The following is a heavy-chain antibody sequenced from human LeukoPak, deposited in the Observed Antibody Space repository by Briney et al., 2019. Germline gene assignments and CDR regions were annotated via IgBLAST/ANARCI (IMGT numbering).Heavy chain of an antibody. CDR1: GFTFSSYA. CDR2: IAHHGSNK. D-gene: IGHD2/OR15-2a*01. V-gene: IGHV3-30*02. J-gene: IGHJ4*02. Sequence: GGSLRLSCAASGFTFSSYAMHWVRQGPGKGLEWVAYIAHHGSNKYYADSVKGRFTISRDNSKRTLYLQMNNLRADDTAVYYCAKDRTTTGLLLAGLIDYWGQGTLVTVSS. CDR3: AKDRTTTGLLLAGLIDY.